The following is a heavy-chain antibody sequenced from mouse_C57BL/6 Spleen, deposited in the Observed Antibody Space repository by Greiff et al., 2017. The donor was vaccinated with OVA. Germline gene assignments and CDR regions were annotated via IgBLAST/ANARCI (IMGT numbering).Heavy chain of an antibody. D-gene: IGHD3-1*01. CDR1: GYTFTSYW. J-gene: IGHJ2*01. V-gene: IGHV1-61*01. Sequence: QVQLKQPGAELVRPGSSVKLSCKASGYTFTSYWMDWVKQRPGQGLEWIGNIYPSDSETHYNQKFKDKATLTVDKSSSTAYMQLSSLTSEDSAVYYCARGYGDFDYWGQGTTLTVSS. CDR3: ARGYGDFDY. CDR2: IYPSDSET.